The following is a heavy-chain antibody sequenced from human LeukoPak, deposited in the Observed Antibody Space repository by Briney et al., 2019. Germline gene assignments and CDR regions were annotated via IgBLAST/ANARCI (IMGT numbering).Heavy chain of an antibody. J-gene: IGHJ4*02. Sequence: PSETLSLTCAVYGGSFSGYYWSWIRQPAGKGLEYLGRIHSSGSTNYNPSLTSRVTISRDTSKNHYSLKLSSVTATDTAVYYCARDQTYSGSGIYTYFDYWGQGILVTVSS. CDR1: GGSFSGYY. V-gene: IGHV4-4*07. CDR3: ARDQTYSGSGIYTYFDY. D-gene: IGHD3-10*01. CDR2: IHSSGST.